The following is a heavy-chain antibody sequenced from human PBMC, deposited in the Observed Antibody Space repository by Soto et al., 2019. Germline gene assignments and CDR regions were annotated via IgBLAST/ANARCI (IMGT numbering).Heavy chain of an antibody. Sequence: ASVKVSCKASGYTFTSSAMHWVRQAPGQRLEWMGWINAGNGNTKYSQKFQGRVTITRDTSASTAYMELSSLRSEDTAVYYCARDRGPSSGYYPYWFDTCGQGTLVTV. J-gene: IGHJ5*02. CDR2: INAGNGNT. D-gene: IGHD3-22*01. CDR3: ARDRGPSSGYYPYWFDT. CDR1: GYTFTSSA. V-gene: IGHV1-3*01.